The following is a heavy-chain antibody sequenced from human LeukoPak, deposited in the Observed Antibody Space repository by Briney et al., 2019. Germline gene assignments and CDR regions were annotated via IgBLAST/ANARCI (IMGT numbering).Heavy chain of an antibody. CDR1: GFAFSNYE. D-gene: IGHD1-26*01. Sequence: GGSLRLSCAASGFAFSNYEMNWVRQAPGKGLEWVSYISTSGSTIYYADSVEGRFTISRDNAKNSLYLQMNSLRAEDTAVYYCAKHRGWELFAYWGQGTLVTVSS. CDR3: AKHRGWELFAY. J-gene: IGHJ4*02. CDR2: ISTSGSTI. V-gene: IGHV3-48*03.